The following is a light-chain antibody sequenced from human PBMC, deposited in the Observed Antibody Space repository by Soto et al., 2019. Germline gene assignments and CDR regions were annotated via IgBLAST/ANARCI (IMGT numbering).Light chain of an antibody. CDR3: GTWDSSLIAL. Sequence: QSVLTQPPSVSAAPGQKVTISCSGNSSNIGSNDVSWYQQLPGKAPKLLIYENSQRPSGIPDRFSGSKSGTSATLGITGLQTGDEADYYCGTWDSSLIALFGIGTKLTVL. J-gene: IGLJ1*01. CDR1: SSNIGSND. CDR2: ENS. V-gene: IGLV1-51*02.